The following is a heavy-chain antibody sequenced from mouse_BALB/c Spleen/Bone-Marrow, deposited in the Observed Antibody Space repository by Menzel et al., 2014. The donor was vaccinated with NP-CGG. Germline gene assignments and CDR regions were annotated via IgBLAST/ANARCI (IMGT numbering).Heavy chain of an antibody. Sequence: QVQLQQSGAELVKPGASVKLSCKASGYTFTSYYMYWVKQRPGQGLEWIGGINPSNGGTNFNENFKSKATLTVDKSSSTAYMQLSSLTSEDSAVYYCTRGDDYDEEFAYWGQGTLVTVSA. J-gene: IGHJ3*01. CDR3: TRGDDYDEEFAY. CDR2: INPSNGGT. V-gene: IGHV1S81*02. CDR1: GYTFTSYY. D-gene: IGHD2-4*01.